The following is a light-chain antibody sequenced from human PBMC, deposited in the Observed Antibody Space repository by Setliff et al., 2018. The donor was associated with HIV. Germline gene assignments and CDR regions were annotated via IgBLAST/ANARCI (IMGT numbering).Light chain of an antibody. V-gene: IGLV8-61*01. J-gene: IGLJ3*02. CDR3: LLYMGSGISG. Sequence: QTVVTQEPSFSVSPGGTVTLTCGLSSGSVSTSYYPTWYQQTPGQAPRTLIYSTNTRSSGVPDRFSGSILGNKAALTIRGAQADDESHYYCLLYMGSGISGFGGGTK. CDR1: SGSVSTSYY. CDR2: STN.